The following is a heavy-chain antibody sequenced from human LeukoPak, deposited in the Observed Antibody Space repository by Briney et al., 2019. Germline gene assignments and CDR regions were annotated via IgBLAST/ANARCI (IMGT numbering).Heavy chain of an antibody. D-gene: IGHD3-22*01. CDR2: ISAYNGNT. J-gene: IGHJ4*02. V-gene: IGHV1-18*01. CDR3: ARVRGYYDSSGYYYAG. CDR1: GYTFTSYG. Sequence: GASVKVSCKASGYTFTSYGISWVRQAPGQGLEWMGWISAYNGNTNYAQKLQGRVTMTTDTSTSTAYMELRSLRSDDTAVYYCARVRGYYDSSGYYYAGWGQGTQVTVSS.